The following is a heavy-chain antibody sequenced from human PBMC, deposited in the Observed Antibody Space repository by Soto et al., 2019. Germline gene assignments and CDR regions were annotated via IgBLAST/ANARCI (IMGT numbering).Heavy chain of an antibody. D-gene: IGHD6-19*01. CDR3: ARDERQWPVDAFDI. J-gene: IGHJ3*02. V-gene: IGHV4-34*01. CDR1: GGSFSGYY. CDR2: INHSGST. Sequence: SETLSLTCAVYGGSFSGYYWSWIRQPPGKGLEWIGEINHSGSTNYNPSLKSRVTISVDTSKNQFSLKLSSVTAADTAVYYCARDERQWPVDAFDIWGQGTMVTVSS.